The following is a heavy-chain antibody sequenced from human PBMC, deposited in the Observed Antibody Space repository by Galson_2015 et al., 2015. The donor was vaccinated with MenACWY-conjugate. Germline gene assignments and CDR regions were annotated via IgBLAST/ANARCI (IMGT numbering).Heavy chain of an antibody. V-gene: IGHV3-23*01. J-gene: IGHJ4*02. D-gene: IGHD3-3*01. Sequence: SLRLSCAASGFTFSSYAMTWVRQAPGKGPEWVSSINNRGSATYYVDSVKGRFTISRDNSKNTLFLQMNSLRAEDTALYYCAKPISSYYDFMTGDSWGQGTLVTVSS. CDR2: INNRGSAT. CDR3: AKPISSYYDFMTGDS. CDR1: GFTFSSYA.